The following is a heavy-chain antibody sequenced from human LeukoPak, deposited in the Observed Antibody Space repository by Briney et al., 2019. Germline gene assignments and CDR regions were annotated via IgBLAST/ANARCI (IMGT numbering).Heavy chain of an antibody. V-gene: IGHV1-18*01. D-gene: IGHD6-13*01. J-gene: IGHJ4*02. Sequence: ASVKVSCKASGYTFTTYGISWVRQAPGQGLEWMGGLSAYNGNTNYAQKLQDRVTMTSDTSTSTAYMELRSLRSDDTAVYYCARDWQQLVPVLGYWGQGTLVTVSS. CDR3: ARDWQQLVPVLGY. CDR1: GYTFTTYG. CDR2: LSAYNGNT.